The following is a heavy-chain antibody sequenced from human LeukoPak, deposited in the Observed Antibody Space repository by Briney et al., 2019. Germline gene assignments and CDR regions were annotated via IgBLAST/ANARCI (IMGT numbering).Heavy chain of an antibody. CDR2: ISSSSSYI. D-gene: IGHD3-16*01. CDR1: GFTSSSYS. CDR3: ARGVGYYDYVWGSS. J-gene: IGHJ4*02. Sequence: GGSLRLSCAAPGFTSSSYSMNWVRQAPGKGLEWVSSISSSSSYIYYADSVKGRFTISRDNAKNSLYLQMNSLRAEDTAVYYCARGVGYYDYVWGSSRGQGTLVTVSS. V-gene: IGHV3-21*01.